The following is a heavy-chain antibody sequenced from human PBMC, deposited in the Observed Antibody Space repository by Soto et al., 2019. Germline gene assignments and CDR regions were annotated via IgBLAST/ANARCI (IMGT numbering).Heavy chain of an antibody. CDR1: GFTFSSYD. V-gene: IGHV3-13*04. Sequence: GSLRLSCAASGFTFSSYDMHWVRQATGKGLEWVSAIGTAGDTYYPGSVKGRFTISRENAKDSLYLQMNSLRAGDTAVYYCARGGSGSYYSDYFDYWGQGTLVTVSS. J-gene: IGHJ4*02. D-gene: IGHD3-10*01. CDR3: ARGGSGSYYSDYFDY. CDR2: IGTAGDT.